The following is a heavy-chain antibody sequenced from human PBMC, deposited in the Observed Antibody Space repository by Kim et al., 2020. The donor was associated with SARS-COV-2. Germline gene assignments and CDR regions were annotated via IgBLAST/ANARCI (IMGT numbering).Heavy chain of an antibody. CDR2: ISSSGGST. CDR1: GFTFGTYA. Sequence: GGSLRLSCVTSGFTFGTYAMSWVRQAPEKGLEWVSGISSSGGSTYYADSVKGRFTISRDSSKNTLYLQMVSLRVDDTALYYWARTRSCSSTSCYVDYWGQGTLVTVSS. V-gene: IGHV3-23*01. D-gene: IGHD2-2*01. CDR3: ARTRSCSSTSCYVDY. J-gene: IGHJ4*01.